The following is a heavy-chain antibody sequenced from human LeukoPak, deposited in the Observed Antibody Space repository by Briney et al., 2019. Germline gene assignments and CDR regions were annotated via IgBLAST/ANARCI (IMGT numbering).Heavy chain of an antibody. Sequence: PSETLSLTYTVSGGSISSSSYYWGWIRQPPGKGLEWIGSIYYSGSTYYNPSLKSRVTISVDTSKNQFSLKLSSVTAADTAVYYCAQGIAAALRLFWFDPWGQGTLVTVSS. V-gene: IGHV4-39*07. J-gene: IGHJ5*02. D-gene: IGHD6-13*01. CDR2: IYYSGST. CDR3: AQGIAAALRLFWFDP. CDR1: GGSISSSSYY.